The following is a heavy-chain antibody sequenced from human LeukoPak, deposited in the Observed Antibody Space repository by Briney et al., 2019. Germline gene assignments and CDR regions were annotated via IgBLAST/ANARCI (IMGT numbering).Heavy chain of an antibody. CDR1: GFTFSNYG. J-gene: IGHJ3*02. V-gene: IGHV3-30*02. CDR2: IRFDGSNK. CDR3: AKVVVVAAIFDAFDI. Sequence: GGSLRLSCAASGFTFSNYGMHWVRQAPGKGLEWVAFIRFDGSNKFYADSVKGRFTISRDNSKNTLSLQMNSLRAEDAAVYYCAKVVVVAAIFDAFDIWGQGTMVTVSS. D-gene: IGHD2-15*01.